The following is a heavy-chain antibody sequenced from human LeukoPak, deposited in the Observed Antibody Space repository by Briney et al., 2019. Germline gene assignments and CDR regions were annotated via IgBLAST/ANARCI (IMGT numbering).Heavy chain of an antibody. CDR1: GYTFTGYY. J-gene: IGHJ5*02. Sequence: ASVKVSCKASGYTFTGYYMHWVRQAPGQGLEWMGWINPNSGGTNYAQKFQGRVTMTRDTSISTAYMELSRLRSDDTAVYYCARVVVGAHGWFDPWGQGTLVTVSS. CDR2: INPNSGGT. CDR3: ARVVVGAHGWFDP. V-gene: IGHV1-2*02. D-gene: IGHD1-26*01.